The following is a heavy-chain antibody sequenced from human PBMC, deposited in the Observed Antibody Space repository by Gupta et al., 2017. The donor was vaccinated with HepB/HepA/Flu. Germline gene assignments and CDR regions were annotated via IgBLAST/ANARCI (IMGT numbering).Heavy chain of an antibody. CDR1: GFDFNTFA. Sequence: GESGENLVQPGGSLRLSCEVSGFDFNTFAMNWVRQAPAKGLEWLSYISSSSQTTYYADSVKGRFSISRDNGKNSLYLEMNSLREDDTAIYYCARVPLAQYDFWSGYSDDWGQGILVTVSS. CDR3: ARVPLAQYDFWSGYSDD. J-gene: IGHJ4*02. CDR2: ISSSSQTT. V-gene: IGHV3-48*02. D-gene: IGHD3/OR15-3a*01.